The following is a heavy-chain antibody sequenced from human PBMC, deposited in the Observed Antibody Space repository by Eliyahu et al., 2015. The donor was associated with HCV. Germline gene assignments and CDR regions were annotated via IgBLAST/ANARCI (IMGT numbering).Heavy chain of an antibody. Sequence: EVQLVESGGGLVQPGRSLRLSCAASGFTFDDYAMHWVRQAPGKGLEWVSGISWNSGSIGYADSVKGRFTISRDNAKNSLYLQMNSLRAEDTALYYCAKDIAGGEWELLVHGFDYWGQGTLVTVSS. CDR1: GFTFDDYA. D-gene: IGHD1-26*01. J-gene: IGHJ4*02. CDR3: AKDIAGGEWELLVHGFDY. V-gene: IGHV3-9*01. CDR2: ISWNSGSI.